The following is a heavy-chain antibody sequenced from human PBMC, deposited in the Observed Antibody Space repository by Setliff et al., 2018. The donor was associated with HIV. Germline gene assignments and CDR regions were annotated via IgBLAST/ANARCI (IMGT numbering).Heavy chain of an antibody. V-gene: IGHV3-7*01. CDR1: GFTFSTYW. CDR2: IKQDGSDYI. CDR3: ARDRWGIEKIGAFDI. J-gene: IGHJ3*02. D-gene: IGHD3-16*01. Sequence: GGSLRLSCAASGFTFSTYWMIWVRQAPGKGLEWVAKIKQDGSDYIYHADSVKGRFTISRDNAKNSLYLQMNNLRVEDTAVYYCARDRWGIEKIGAFDIWGQGTMVTVSS.